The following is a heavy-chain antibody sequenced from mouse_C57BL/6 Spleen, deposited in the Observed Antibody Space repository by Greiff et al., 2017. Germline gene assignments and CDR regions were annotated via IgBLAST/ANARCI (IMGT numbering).Heavy chain of an antibody. CDR3: ARSYYYGTPDY. J-gene: IGHJ2*01. CDR2: INPSTGGT. CDR1: GYSFTGYY. V-gene: IGHV1-43*01. D-gene: IGHD1-1*01. Sequence: VHVKQSGPELVKPGASVQISCKASGYSFTGYYMHWVKQSSEKSLEWIGEINPSTGGTSYNQKFKGKATLTVDKSSSTAYLQLKSLTSEDSAVYYCARSYYYGTPDYWGQGTTLTVSS.